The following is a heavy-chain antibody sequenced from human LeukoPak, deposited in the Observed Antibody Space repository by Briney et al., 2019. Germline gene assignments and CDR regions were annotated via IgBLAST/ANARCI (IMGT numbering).Heavy chain of an antibody. CDR2: IYHSGST. V-gene: IGHV4-59*08. J-gene: IGHJ3*02. Sequence: SETLSLTCTVSGGSISSYYWSWIRQPPGKGLEWIGSIYHSGSTYYNPSLKSRVTISVDTSKNQFSLKLSSVTAADTAVYYCARHLTRYFWSGNDAFDIWGQGTMVTVSS. CDR1: GGSISSYY. CDR3: ARHLTRYFWSGNDAFDI. D-gene: IGHD3-3*01.